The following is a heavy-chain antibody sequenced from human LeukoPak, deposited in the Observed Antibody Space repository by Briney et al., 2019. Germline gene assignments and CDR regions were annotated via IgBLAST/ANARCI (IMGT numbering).Heavy chain of an antibody. CDR2: MNPNTGDT. CDR1: GYTFTGYD. Sequence: ASVRVSCKASGYTFTGYDINWVRQATGQGREGMGCMNPNTGDTGYAQKFQGRVTMTRNSPIDTAYMELSGLRSEDTAVYYCTRGSLSGSSRDYWGQETLLTVSS. V-gene: IGHV1-8*01. D-gene: IGHD1-26*01. J-gene: IGHJ4*02. CDR3: TRGSLSGSSRDY.